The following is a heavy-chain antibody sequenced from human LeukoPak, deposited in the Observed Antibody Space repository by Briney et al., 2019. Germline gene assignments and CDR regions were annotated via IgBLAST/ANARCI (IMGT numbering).Heavy chain of an antibody. CDR1: GGSISSSNW. Sequence: SETLSLTCAVSGGSISSSNWWSWVRQPPGKGLEWIGEIYHSGSTNYNPSLKSRVTMSVDTSKNHFSLKLTSVTAADSAVYYCARNFCTGGSCYINDDWGQGILVTVSS. CDR2: IYHSGST. V-gene: IGHV4-4*02. J-gene: IGHJ4*02. CDR3: ARNFCTGGSCYINDD. D-gene: IGHD2-15*01.